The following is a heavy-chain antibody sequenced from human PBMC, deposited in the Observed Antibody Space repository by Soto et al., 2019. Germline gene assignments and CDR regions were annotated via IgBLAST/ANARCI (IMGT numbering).Heavy chain of an antibody. D-gene: IGHD3-16*02. CDR3: AKASYDYVWGSYPTTLDV. CDR2: ISGSGGST. V-gene: IGHV3-23*01. Sequence: EVQLLESGGGLVQPGGSLRLSCAASGFTFSSYAMSWVRQAPGKGLEWVSAISGSGGSTYYADSVKGRFTISRDNSKKTLYLQMNSLRGEDTAVYYCAKASYDYVWGSYPTTLDVWGQGTTVTVSS. CDR1: GFTFSSYA. J-gene: IGHJ6*02.